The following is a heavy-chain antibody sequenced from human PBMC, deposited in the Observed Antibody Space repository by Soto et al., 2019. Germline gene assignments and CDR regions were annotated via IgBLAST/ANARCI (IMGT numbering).Heavy chain of an antibody. J-gene: IGHJ6*02. Sequence: PEETLSLTCAVYGGSFSGYYWSWIRQPPGKGLEWIGEINHSGSTNYNPSLKSRVTISVDTSKNQFSLKLSSVTAADTAVYYCARGEILERYAYYYYGMYVWGQGTTVTVSS. CDR3: ARGEILERYAYYYYGMYV. V-gene: IGHV4-34*01. D-gene: IGHD1-1*01. CDR1: GGSFSGYY. CDR2: INHSGST.